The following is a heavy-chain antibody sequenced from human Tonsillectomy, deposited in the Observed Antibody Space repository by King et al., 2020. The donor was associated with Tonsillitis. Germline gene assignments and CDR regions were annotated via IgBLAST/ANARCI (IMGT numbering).Heavy chain of an antibody. D-gene: IGHD6-19*01. CDR2: ISYDGSNK. J-gene: IGHJ1*01. CDR3: AKSSSGWYYQH. V-gene: IGHV3-30*18. Sequence: VQLVESGGGVVQPGRSLRLSCAASGFTFSSYGMHWVRRAPGNGLEWGAVISYDGSNKYYAASVKGRFTISRDNSKNTLYLQMNSLRAEDTAVYYCAKSSSGWYYQHWGQGTLVTVSS. CDR1: GFTFSSYG.